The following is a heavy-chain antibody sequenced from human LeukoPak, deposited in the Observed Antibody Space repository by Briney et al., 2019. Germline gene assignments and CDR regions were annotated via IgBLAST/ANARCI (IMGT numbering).Heavy chain of an antibody. CDR2: INHSGST. D-gene: IGHD6-13*01. V-gene: IGHV4-34*01. CDR1: GGSFSGYY. Sequence: SETLSLTCAVYGGSFSGYYWSWIRQPPGKGLEWIGEINHSGSTNYNPSLKSRVTISVDTSKNQFSLKLSSVTAADTAVYYCARSGIRGSSWSRAPYYFDYWGQGTLVTVSS. CDR3: ARSGIRGSSWSRAPYYFDY. J-gene: IGHJ4*02.